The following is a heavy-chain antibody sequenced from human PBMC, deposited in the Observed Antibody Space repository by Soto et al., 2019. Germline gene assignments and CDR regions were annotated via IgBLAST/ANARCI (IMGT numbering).Heavy chain of an antibody. J-gene: IGHJ6*02. D-gene: IGHD2-2*01. CDR3: ARGYCSSTSCSYFYHGMDV. CDR1: GFTFRNYD. Sequence: GGSLRLSCAASGFTFRNYDIHWVRQCTGVGLEWVSAIGTAGDTYYGGSVKGRFTMSRDDAKNSCYLQMNSLRAEDTAVYYCARGYCSSTSCSYFYHGMDVWGQGTTVTVSS. CDR2: IGTAGDT. V-gene: IGHV3-13*01.